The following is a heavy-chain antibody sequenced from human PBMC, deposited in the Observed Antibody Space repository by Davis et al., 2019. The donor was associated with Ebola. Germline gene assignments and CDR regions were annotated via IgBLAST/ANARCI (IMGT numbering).Heavy chain of an antibody. Sequence: SETLSLTCAVSGGSISSSNWWSWVRQPPGKGLEWIGEIYHSGSTSYNPSLKSRVTISVDTSKNQFSLKLSSVTAADTAVYYCAREKEMATISVYYYYYYGMDVWGQGTTVTVSS. CDR1: GGSISSSNW. CDR2: IYHSGST. D-gene: IGHD5-24*01. CDR3: AREKEMATISVYYYYYYGMDV. V-gene: IGHV4-4*02. J-gene: IGHJ6*02.